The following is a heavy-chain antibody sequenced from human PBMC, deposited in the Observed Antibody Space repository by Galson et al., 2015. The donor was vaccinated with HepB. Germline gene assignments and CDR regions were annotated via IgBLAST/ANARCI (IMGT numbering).Heavy chain of an antibody. D-gene: IGHD3-10*01. CDR3: TREGGGYFTDFDY. CDR1: GFTFSSYL. Sequence: SLRLSCAASGFTFSSYLMHWVRQAPGKGLVWLPRINSDGSGTAYADSVKGRFAISRDNAKNTLYLRMSSLRAEDTAVYYCTREGGGYFTDFDYWGQGTLVTVSS. CDR2: INSDGSGT. V-gene: IGHV3-74*01. J-gene: IGHJ4*02.